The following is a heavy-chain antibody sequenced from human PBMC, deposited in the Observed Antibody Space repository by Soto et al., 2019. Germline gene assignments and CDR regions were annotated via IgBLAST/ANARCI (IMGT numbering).Heavy chain of an antibody. CDR1: GGSFSGYY. CDR2: INHSGST. Sequence: QVQLQQWGAGLLKPSETLSLTCAVYGGSFSGYYWSWIRQPPGKGLEWIGEINHSGSTNYNPSLTSRVTISVDTSKNQFSLKLSSVTAADTAVYYCARAFTMVRGVIYYGMDVWGQGTTVTVSS. CDR3: ARAFTMVRGVIYYGMDV. V-gene: IGHV4-34*01. J-gene: IGHJ6*02. D-gene: IGHD3-10*01.